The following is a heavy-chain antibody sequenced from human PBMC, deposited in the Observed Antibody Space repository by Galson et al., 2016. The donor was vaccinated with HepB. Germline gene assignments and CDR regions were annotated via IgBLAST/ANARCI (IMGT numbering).Heavy chain of an antibody. Sequence: LSLTCFVSGASVSDDNFHWTWIRQPPGKGLEWIGYIHSSGTTSYNPSLWGRVSMSLDTSTNHFSLRLSSVAAADTAVYYCARDRRVESRCTGGYLAWGPKKSRPSYYRDGDVWGQGTTVAVS. CDR1: GASVSDDNFH. V-gene: IGHV4-61*03. D-gene: IGHD2-8*02. CDR3: ARDRRVESRCTGGYLAWGPKKSRPSYYRDGDV. J-gene: IGHJ6*02. CDR2: IHSSGTT.